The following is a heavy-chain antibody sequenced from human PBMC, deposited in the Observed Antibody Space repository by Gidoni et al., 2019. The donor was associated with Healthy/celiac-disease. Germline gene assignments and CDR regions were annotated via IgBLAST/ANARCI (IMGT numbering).Heavy chain of an antibody. CDR1: GGTLSSYA. D-gene: IGHD4-17*01. J-gene: IGHJ4*02. Sequence: QVQLVQSGAAVKKPGSSVKVSCKASGGTLSSYAISWVRQAPGQGLEWRGGMIPIFGTANYAQKFQGRVTITADESTSTAYMELSSLRSEDTAVYYCARDLTGYGSIDYWGQGTLVTVSS. V-gene: IGHV1-69*01. CDR2: MIPIFGTA. CDR3: ARDLTGYGSIDY.